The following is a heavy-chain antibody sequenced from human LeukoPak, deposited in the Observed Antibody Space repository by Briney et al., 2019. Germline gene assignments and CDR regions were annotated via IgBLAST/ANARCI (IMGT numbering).Heavy chain of an antibody. CDR3: ARLDRNYHVGVDY. J-gene: IGHJ4*02. D-gene: IGHD1-14*01. V-gene: IGHV1-2*02. Sequence: ASVKVSCKASGYTFTGYYMHWVRQAPGQGLEWMGWINPNSGGTNYAQKFQGRVTMTRDTSISTAYMELSGLRSDDTAVYYCARLDRNYHVGVDYWGQGTPVTVSS. CDR1: GYTFTGYY. CDR2: INPNSGGT.